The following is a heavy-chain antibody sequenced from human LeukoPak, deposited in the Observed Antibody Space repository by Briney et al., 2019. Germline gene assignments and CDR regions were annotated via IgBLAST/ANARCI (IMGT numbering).Heavy chain of an antibody. V-gene: IGHV3-21*01. CDR2: ISSSSSYI. J-gene: IGHJ4*02. CDR1: GFTFSSYS. CDR3: AKDRLKRAWGVSIAAAGRIFDY. D-gene: IGHD6-13*01. Sequence: PGGSLRLSCAASGFTFSSYSMNWVRQAPGKGLEWVSSISSSSSYIYYADSVKGRFTISRDNAKNSLYLQMNSLRAEDTAVYYCAKDRLKRAWGVSIAAAGRIFDYWGQGTLVTVSS.